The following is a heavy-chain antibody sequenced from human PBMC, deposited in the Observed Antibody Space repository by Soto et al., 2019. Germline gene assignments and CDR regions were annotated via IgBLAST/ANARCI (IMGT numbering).Heavy chain of an antibody. CDR3: AHCTLHDYGDYDPGTSHVFDS. CDR1: GFSFSNSGVG. CDR2: IYGDNDK. J-gene: IGHJ4*02. D-gene: IGHD4-17*01. V-gene: IGHV2-5*02. Sequence: QITLKESGPSPVKPTQTLTVTCTFSGFSFSNSGVGVAWFRQPPGKALEWLALIYGDNDKRYSPSLKTRLTITKDTSKNQVVLTMTNMDPVDTATYYRAHCTLHDYGDYDPGTSHVFDSWGQGTLVTVSS.